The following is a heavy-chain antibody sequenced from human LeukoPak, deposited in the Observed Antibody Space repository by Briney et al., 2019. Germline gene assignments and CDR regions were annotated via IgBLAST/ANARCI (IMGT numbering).Heavy chain of an antibody. CDR3: ARGTYNWNYGEYAFDI. V-gene: IGHV3-13*01. J-gene: IGHJ3*02. CDR2: IGTAGDT. D-gene: IGHD1-7*01. CDR1: GFTFSSYD. Sequence: GGSLRLSCAASGFTFSSYDMHWVRQATGKGLEWVSAIGTAGDTYYPGSVKGRFTISRENAKNSLYLQMNSLRAGDTAVYYCARGTYNWNYGEYAFDIWGQGTMVTVSS.